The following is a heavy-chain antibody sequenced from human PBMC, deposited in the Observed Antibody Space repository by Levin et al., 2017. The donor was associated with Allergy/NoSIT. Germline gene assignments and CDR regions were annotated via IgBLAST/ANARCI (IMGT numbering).Heavy chain of an antibody. CDR3: ARGLYSSSWSAFDY. CDR2: TYYRSKWYI. J-gene: IGHJ4*02. CDR1: GASVSSNSVA. D-gene: IGHD6-13*01. V-gene: IGHV6-1*01. Sequence: SETLSLTCAISGASVSSNSVAWNWIRQSPSRGLEWLGRTYYRSKWYIDYAVSVKSRITINPDTSKNQFSLQLNSVTPEDTAVYYCARGLYSSSWSAFDYWGQGTLATVSS.